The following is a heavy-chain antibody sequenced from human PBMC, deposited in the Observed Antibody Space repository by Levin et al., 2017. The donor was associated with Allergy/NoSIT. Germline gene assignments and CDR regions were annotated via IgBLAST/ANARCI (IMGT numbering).Heavy chain of an antibody. CDR2: IRNKEYGEKT. CDR1: GFKFGDYA. Sequence: GGSLRLSCTVSGFKFGDYAMSWVRQAPGKGLEWVGFIRNKEYGEKTEYAASVKGRFTVSRDDSKSIAYLQMNSLTTEDTAVYYCTRGYNGYYAEYFYHWGQGTLVTVSS. D-gene: IGHD1-26*01. CDR3: TRGYNGYYAEYFYH. V-gene: IGHV3-49*04. J-gene: IGHJ1*01.